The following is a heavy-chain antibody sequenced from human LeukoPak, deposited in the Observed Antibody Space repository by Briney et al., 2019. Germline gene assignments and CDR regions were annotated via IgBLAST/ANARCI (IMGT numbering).Heavy chain of an antibody. J-gene: IGHJ4*02. CDR3: ARDVRAYSSNFDY. CDR1: GLIFSSYS. V-gene: IGHV3-21*01. CDR2: ISSSSYI. Sequence: GGSLRLSCAASGLIFSSYSMNWVRQAPGKGLEWVSSISSSSYIYYADSVKGRFTISRDNAKNSLYLQMNSLRAEDTAVYYCARDVRAYSSNFDYWGQGTLVTVSS. D-gene: IGHD6-19*01.